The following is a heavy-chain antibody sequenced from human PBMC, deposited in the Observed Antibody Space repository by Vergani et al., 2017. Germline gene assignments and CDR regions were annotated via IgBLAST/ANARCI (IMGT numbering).Heavy chain of an antibody. V-gene: IGHV4-34*01. D-gene: IGHD3-10*01. CDR3: ARGRITMVRGVITGYFDY. J-gene: IGHJ4*02. CDR1: GGSFSGYY. Sequence: QVQLQQWGAGLLKPSETLSLTCAVYGGSFSGYYWSWIRQPPGKGLEWLGEINHSGSTNYNPSLKSRVTISVDTSRNQFSLKLGSVTAADTAVYYCARGRITMVRGVITGYFDYWGQGTLVTVSS. CDR2: INHSGST.